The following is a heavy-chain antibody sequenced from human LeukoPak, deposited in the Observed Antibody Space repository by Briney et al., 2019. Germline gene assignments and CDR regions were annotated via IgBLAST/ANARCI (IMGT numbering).Heavy chain of an antibody. CDR3: AREDVEMSTTPSGLWFDP. J-gene: IGHJ5*02. V-gene: IGHV3-21*01. CDR2: ISSTSSNI. D-gene: IGHD5-24*01. CDR1: GFTFSSYN. Sequence: GGSLRLSCAASGFTFSSYNMNWVRQAPGKGLEWVSSISSTSSNIYYADSLKGRFTISRDNAKNSLYLQMDSLRAEDTAVYYCAREDVEMSTTPSGLWFDPWGQGTLVTVSS.